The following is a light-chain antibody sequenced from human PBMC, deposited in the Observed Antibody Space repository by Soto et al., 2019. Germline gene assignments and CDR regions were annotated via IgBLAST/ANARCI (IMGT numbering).Light chain of an antibody. V-gene: IGKV3-20*01. J-gene: IGKJ4*01. CDR2: GAS. CDR3: QQYGRSPPT. Sequence: EIVLTQSPGTLSLSPGERATLSCRASQSVRSNSLAWYQQKPGQAPRLLIYGASTRATGIPDRFSGSGSGTDFTLTITRLEPEDFAAFYCQQYGRSPPTFGGGTNMEIK. CDR1: QSVRSNS.